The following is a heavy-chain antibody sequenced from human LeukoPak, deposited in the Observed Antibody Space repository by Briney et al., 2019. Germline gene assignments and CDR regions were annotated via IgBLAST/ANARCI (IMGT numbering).Heavy chain of an antibody. V-gene: IGHV3-21*04. Sequence: GGSLRLSCVASGFTFSNSSMTWVRQAPGKGLEWVSSISSSSSYIYYADSVKGRFTISRDNAKNSLYLQMSNLRAEDTAVYFCARGGGLDVWGQGATVTVSS. D-gene: IGHD3-16*01. CDR3: ARGGGLDV. CDR1: GFTFSNSS. J-gene: IGHJ6*02. CDR2: ISSSSSYI.